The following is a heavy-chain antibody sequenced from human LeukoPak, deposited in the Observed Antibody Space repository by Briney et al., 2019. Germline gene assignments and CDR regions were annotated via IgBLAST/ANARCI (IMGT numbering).Heavy chain of an antibody. Sequence: GGSLRLSCAASGFTFSSYAMSWVRQAPGKGLEWVANIKQDGSEKYYVDSVKGRFTISRDNAKNSLYLQMNSLRAEDTAVYYCARDPPRPYYDFWSGSSLGAYYYYMDVWGKGTTVTVSS. CDR2: IKQDGSEK. CDR1: GFTFSSYA. D-gene: IGHD3-3*01. V-gene: IGHV3-7*01. CDR3: ARDPPRPYYDFWSGSSLGAYYYYMDV. J-gene: IGHJ6*03.